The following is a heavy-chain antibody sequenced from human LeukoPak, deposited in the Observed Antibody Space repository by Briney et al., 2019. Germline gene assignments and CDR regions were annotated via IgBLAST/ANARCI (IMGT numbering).Heavy chain of an antibody. D-gene: IGHD2-8*01. Sequence: PGGSLRLSCAASGFTFSSYAMNWVRQAPGRGLEWVSGFSGSGGTTYYADSVQGRFTIYRDNSKHTLYLQMNSLRAEDTAVYYCANGNRCTSPNCLGYYYFYMDVWGKGTTVTVSS. V-gene: IGHV3-23*01. CDR3: ANGNRCTSPNCLGYYYFYMDV. CDR1: GFTFSSYA. J-gene: IGHJ6*03. CDR2: FSGSGGTT.